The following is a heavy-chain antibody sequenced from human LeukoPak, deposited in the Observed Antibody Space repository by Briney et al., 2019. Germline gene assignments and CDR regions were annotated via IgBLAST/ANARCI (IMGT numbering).Heavy chain of an antibody. Sequence: PGGSLRLSCAASGFTFSSYAMSWVRQAPGKGLEWVSAISGSGGSTYYADSVKGRFTISRDNSKNTLYLQMNSLRAEDTAVYYCAKEDYYGSGSISMGGRNWFDPWGQGTLVTVSS. CDR3: AKEDYYGSGSISMGGRNWFDP. CDR2: ISGSGGST. D-gene: IGHD3-10*01. CDR1: GFTFSSYA. V-gene: IGHV3-23*01. J-gene: IGHJ5*02.